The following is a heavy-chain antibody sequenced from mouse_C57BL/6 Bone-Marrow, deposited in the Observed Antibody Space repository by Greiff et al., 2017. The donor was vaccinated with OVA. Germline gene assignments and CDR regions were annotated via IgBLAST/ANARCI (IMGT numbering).Heavy chain of an antibody. CDR2: IYPRSGNT. J-gene: IGHJ1*03. CDR1: GYTFTSYG. Sequence: QVQLKESGAELARPGASVKLSCKASGYTFTSYGISWVRQRTGQGLEWIGEIYPRSGNTYYNEKFKGKATLSADKSSITAYMELRSLTSEDAAVYFYARDYYGSSWYFDVWGTGTTVTVSS. CDR3: ARDYYGSSWYFDV. V-gene: IGHV1-81*01. D-gene: IGHD1-1*01.